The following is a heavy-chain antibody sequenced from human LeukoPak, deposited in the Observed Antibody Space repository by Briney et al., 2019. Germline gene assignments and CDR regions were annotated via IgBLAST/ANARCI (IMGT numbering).Heavy chain of an antibody. V-gene: IGHV3-48*03. J-gene: IGHJ6*03. CDR3: AISEPHYSMDV. CDR2: ISSSGSTI. CDR1: GFTFSRYE. Sequence: PGGSLRLSCAASGFTFSRYEMNWVRQAPGKGLEWVAYISSSGSTISYADSVKGRFTISRDNAKNPLYLQMNSLRAEDTAVYYCAISEPHYSMDVWGKGDTVTVSS.